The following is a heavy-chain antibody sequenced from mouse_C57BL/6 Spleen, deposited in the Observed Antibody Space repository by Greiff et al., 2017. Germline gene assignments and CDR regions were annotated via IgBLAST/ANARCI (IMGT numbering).Heavy chain of an antibody. Sequence: EVKLMESGGGLVKPGGSLKLSCAASGFTFSSYAMSWVRQTPEKRLEWVATISDGGSYTYYPDNVKGRFPISRDNAKNNLYLQMSQLKSEDTAMYYCARDRVYDGYSNWYFDVWGTGTTVTVSS. CDR2: ISDGGSYT. D-gene: IGHD2-3*01. CDR1: GFTFSSYA. J-gene: IGHJ1*03. CDR3: ARDRVYDGYSNWYFDV. V-gene: IGHV5-4*01.